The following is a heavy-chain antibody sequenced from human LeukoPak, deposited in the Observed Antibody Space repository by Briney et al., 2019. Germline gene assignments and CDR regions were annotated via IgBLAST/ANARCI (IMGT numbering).Heavy chain of an antibody. D-gene: IGHD2-2*01. Sequence: SETLSLTCTVSGGSISSDYWSWIRQPPGKGLEWIGYVYYTGSTNYNPSLKSRVTISVDTSKNQFSLKLSSVTAADTAVYYCAREREGYCSSTSCPEGAFDIWGQGTMVTVSS. J-gene: IGHJ3*02. CDR2: VYYTGST. V-gene: IGHV4-59*01. CDR3: AREREGYCSSTSCPEGAFDI. CDR1: GGSISSDY.